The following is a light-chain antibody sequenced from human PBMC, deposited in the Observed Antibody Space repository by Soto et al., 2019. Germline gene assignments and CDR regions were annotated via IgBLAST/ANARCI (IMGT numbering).Light chain of an antibody. CDR3: QQRSDWPALT. J-gene: IGKJ4*02. CDR1: QSVSNY. V-gene: IGKV3-11*01. Sequence: EIVLTQSPATLSLSPGERATLSCRASQSVSNYLSWYQQKPGQAPRLFIYDASTRATGIPARFSGSGSGTDFTLAIGSLEPEDVAVYYCQQRSDWPALTFGGGTKVEIK. CDR2: DAS.